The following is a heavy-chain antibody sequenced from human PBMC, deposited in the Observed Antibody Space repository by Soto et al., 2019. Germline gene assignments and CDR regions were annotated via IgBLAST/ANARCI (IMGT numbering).Heavy chain of an antibody. J-gene: IGHJ6*03. Sequence: GGSLRLSCAASGFTFDDYAMHWVRQAPGKGLEWVSGISWNSGSIGYADSVKGRFTISRDNAKNSLYLQMNSLRAEDTALYYCAKGELEPYYYMDVWGKGTTVTVSS. CDR1: GFTFDDYA. D-gene: IGHD1-1*01. CDR2: ISWNSGSI. CDR3: AKGELEPYYYMDV. V-gene: IGHV3-9*01.